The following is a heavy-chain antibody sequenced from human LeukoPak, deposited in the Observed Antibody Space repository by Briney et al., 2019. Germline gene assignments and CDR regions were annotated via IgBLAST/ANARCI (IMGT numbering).Heavy chain of an antibody. CDR2: INPSGGST. Sequence: ASVKVSCKASGYTFTSYYMHWVRQAPGQGLEWMGIINPSGGSTSYAQKFQGRVTMTRDTSTSTVYMELSNLRSEDTAVYYCARDEYCSGGSCYSLDYWGQGTLVTVSS. CDR1: GYTFTSYY. D-gene: IGHD2-15*01. V-gene: IGHV1-46*01. CDR3: ARDEYCSGGSCYSLDY. J-gene: IGHJ4*02.